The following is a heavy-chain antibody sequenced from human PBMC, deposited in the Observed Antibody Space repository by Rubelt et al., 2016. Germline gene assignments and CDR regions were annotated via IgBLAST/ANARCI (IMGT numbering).Heavy chain of an antibody. Sequence: QVQLQQWGAGLLKPSETLSLTCAVYGGSFSGYYWSWIRQPPGKGLEWIGEINHSGSTNYNPSLKSRVTRSVDTSKNRFSLRLSSVTAADTAGYDCARGRRGSSSWLGRDYYGMDVWGQGTTVTVSS. CDR3: ARGRRGSSSWLGRDYYGMDV. D-gene: IGHD6-13*01. J-gene: IGHJ6*02. CDR2: INHSGST. V-gene: IGHV4-34*01. CDR1: GGSFSGYY.